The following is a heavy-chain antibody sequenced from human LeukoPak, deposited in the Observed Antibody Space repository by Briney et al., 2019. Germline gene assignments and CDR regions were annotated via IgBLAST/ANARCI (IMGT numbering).Heavy chain of an antibody. CDR3: ARATTAYCSGGICPNFDY. Sequence: SETLSLTCTVSGGSITSYYWSWIRQPPGKGLEWIGYIYYSGSPNYNPSLKSRVTMSVDTSRNQFSLHLSSVTAADTAPYYCARATTAYCSGGICPNFDYWGQGTLVTVSS. V-gene: IGHV4-59*13. CDR2: IYYSGSP. J-gene: IGHJ4*02. CDR1: GGSITSYY. D-gene: IGHD2-15*01.